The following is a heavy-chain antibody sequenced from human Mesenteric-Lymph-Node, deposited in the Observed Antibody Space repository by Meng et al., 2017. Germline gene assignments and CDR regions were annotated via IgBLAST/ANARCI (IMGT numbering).Heavy chain of an antibody. CDR3: ATTMSFGGKNEYKWFDS. V-gene: IGHV3-11*01. Sequence: QVQRGEAGGALVNPGGSLRLSCAASGFTFSDHVMTWIRQAPGKGLEWVSHISSRGDAKFYADSVKGRFTISRDNAKKSLYLHMDNLRAEDTAIYYCATTMSFGGKNEYKWFDSWGQGALVTVSS. J-gene: IGHJ5*01. D-gene: IGHD4-23*01. CDR1: GFTFSDHV. CDR2: ISSRGDAK.